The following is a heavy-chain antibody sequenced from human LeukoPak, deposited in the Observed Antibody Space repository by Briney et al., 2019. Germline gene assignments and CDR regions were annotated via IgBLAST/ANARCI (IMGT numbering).Heavy chain of an antibody. Sequence: PGGSLRLSCAASGFTFSSYGMHWVRQAPGKGLEWVAVISYDGSNKYYADSVKGRFTISRDNSKNSLYLQMNSLRAEDTAVYYCARTTVTQRVDYWGQGTLVTVSS. D-gene: IGHD4-17*01. CDR2: ISYDGSNK. CDR1: GFTFSSYG. V-gene: IGHV3-30*03. J-gene: IGHJ4*02. CDR3: ARTTVTQRVDY.